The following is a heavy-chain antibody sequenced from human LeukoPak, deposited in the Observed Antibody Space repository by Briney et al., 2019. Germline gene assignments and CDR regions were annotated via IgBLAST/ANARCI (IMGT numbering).Heavy chain of an antibody. Sequence: PGGSLRLSCAASGFTFSSYWMSWVRQAPGKGLEWVSAISGSGGSTYYADSVEGRFTISRDNAKNTLYLQMNSLRAEDTAVYYCARDQMDSVVAPSNDYYYYGMDVWGQGTTVTVSS. CDR3: ARDQMDSVVAPSNDYYYYGMDV. CDR2: ISGSGGST. CDR1: GFTFSSYW. J-gene: IGHJ6*02. D-gene: IGHD4-23*01. V-gene: IGHV3-23*01.